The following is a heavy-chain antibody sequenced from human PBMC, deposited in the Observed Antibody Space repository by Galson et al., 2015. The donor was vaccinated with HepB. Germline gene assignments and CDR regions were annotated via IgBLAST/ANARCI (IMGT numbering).Heavy chain of an antibody. J-gene: IGHJ6*02. CDR3: ARDASSHYAIDV. V-gene: IGHV3-30*04. CDR2: ITYDGKIK. Sequence: SLRLSCAASGFTFGNHAMHWARQGPGKGLEWVAEITYDGKIKKYADSVRGRFTISRDQSTRTLILQMNSLRPEDTAVYYCARDASSHYAIDVWGQATTFTAYS. CDR1: GFTFGNHA.